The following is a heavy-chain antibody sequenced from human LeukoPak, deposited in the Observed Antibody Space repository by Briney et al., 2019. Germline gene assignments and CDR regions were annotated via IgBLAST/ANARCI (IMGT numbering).Heavy chain of an antibody. D-gene: IGHD3-22*01. CDR2: INWNGGST. Sequence: GGSLRLSCAASGFTFDDYGMSWVRQAPGKGLEWVSVINWNGGSTGYADSVKGRFTISRDNAKNSLYLQMNSLRAEDTALYYCARAGYYYDSSGYSKFDYWGQGTLVTVSS. V-gene: IGHV3-20*04. J-gene: IGHJ4*02. CDR3: ARAGYYYDSSGYSKFDY. CDR1: GFTFDDYG.